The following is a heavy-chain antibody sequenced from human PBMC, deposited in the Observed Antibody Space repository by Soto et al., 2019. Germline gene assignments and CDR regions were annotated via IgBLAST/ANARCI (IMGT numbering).Heavy chain of an antibody. D-gene: IGHD3-10*01. Sequence: EVQLVESGGGVVQPGGSLRLSCAASGFTFPDYWMSWVRQAPGKGLEWVANIKQDEGEKFYVDSVKGQFIISRDNARNLLYLQMNSLRLEDTALYYCARVGITVSSDYYYAMDVWGQGTTVTVSS. J-gene: IGHJ6*02. CDR1: GFTFPDYW. V-gene: IGHV3-7*03. CDR3: ARVGITVSSDYYYAMDV. CDR2: IKQDEGEK.